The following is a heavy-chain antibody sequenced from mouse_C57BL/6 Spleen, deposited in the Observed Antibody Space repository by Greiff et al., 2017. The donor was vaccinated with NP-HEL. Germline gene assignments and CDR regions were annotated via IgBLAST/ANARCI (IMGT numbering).Heavy chain of an antibody. CDR3: ARSEDYYGSSYVGY. CDR2: IYPGDGDT. V-gene: IGHV1-80*01. Sequence: VQLQQSGAELVKPGASVKISCKASGYAFSSYWMNWVKQRPGKGLEWIGQIYPGDGDTNYNGKFKGKATLTADKSSSTAYMQLSSLTSEDSAVYFCARSEDYYGSSYVGYWGQGTTLTVSS. D-gene: IGHD1-1*01. J-gene: IGHJ2*01. CDR1: GYAFSSYW.